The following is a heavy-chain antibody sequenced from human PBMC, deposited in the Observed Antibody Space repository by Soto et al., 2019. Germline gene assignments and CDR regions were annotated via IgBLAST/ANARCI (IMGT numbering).Heavy chain of an antibody. Sequence: QLQLQESGSGLVKPSQTLSLTCAVSGGSISSGGYSWSWIRQPPGKGLEWIGYIYHSGSTYYNPSLKIRVTISVDRSKNQFSLKLCSVTAADTAVYFCASRLVTTLDYGGQGALVTVSS. J-gene: IGHJ4*02. CDR3: ASRLVTTLDY. V-gene: IGHV4-30-2*01. D-gene: IGHD4-17*01. CDR2: IYHSGST. CDR1: GGSISSGGYS.